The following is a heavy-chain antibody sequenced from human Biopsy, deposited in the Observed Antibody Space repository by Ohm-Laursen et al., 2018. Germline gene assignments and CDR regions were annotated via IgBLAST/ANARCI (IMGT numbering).Heavy chain of an antibody. J-gene: IGHJ4*02. V-gene: IGHV1-2*02. CDR3: ARDPLNGHKHFDY. D-gene: IGHD2-8*01. CDR1: SYTFTDYN. CDR2: INCKTGAT. Sequence: ASVKVSCKVSSYTFTDYNMHWMRQAPGQGLEWLGYINCKTGATNYAQKFQGTVTMTRDTSISTAYLALGSLRSADTAIYYCARDPLNGHKHFDYWGQGPLVTVSS.